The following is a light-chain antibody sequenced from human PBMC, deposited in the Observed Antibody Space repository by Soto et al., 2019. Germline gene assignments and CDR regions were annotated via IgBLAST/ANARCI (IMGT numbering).Light chain of an antibody. V-gene: IGKV1-27*01. CDR1: QGIRIY. CDR2: AAS. CDR3: QKYKSASYT. J-gene: IGKJ2*01. Sequence: DIQMTQSPSSLSASLGDRVTITCRASQGIRIYFAWYHQKPGKVAKLLLYAASTLQAGVSSRFSGSGSGTDFTLNISILQTEDVATYYCQKYKSASYTFGQGTKVEIK.